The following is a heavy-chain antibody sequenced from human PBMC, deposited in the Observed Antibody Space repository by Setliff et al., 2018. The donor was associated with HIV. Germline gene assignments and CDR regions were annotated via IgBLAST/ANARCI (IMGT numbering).Heavy chain of an antibody. CDR1: GGSISSNW. V-gene: IGHV4-4*02. Sequence: PSETLSLTCAVSGGSISSNWWSWVRQSPGKGLEWIGEIYHSGSTHYNPSLQSRVTISVDKSQNQFSLKLSSVTAADTAVYYCARDFKRYNSPCRFDPWGQGTLVTVSS. J-gene: IGHJ5*02. CDR2: IYHSGST. CDR3: ARDFKRYNSPCRFDP. D-gene: IGHD6-13*01.